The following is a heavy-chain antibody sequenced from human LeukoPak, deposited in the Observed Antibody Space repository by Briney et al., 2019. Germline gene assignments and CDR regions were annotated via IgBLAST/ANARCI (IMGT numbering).Heavy chain of an antibody. V-gene: IGHV3-33*01. CDR2: IWYDGSNK. J-gene: IGHJ4*02. D-gene: IGHD6-6*01. Sequence: GRSLRLSCAASGFTFSSYGMHWVRQAPGKGLEWVAVIWYDGSNKYYADSVKGRFTISRDNSKNTLYLQMNSLRAEDTAVYYCARDRACRSSSSVAGYYFDYLGQGNLVNVSS. CDR1: GFTFSSYG. CDR3: ARDRACRSSSSVAGYYFDY.